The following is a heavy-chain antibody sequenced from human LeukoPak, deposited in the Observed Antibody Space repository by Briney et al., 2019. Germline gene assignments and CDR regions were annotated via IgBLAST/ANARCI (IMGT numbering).Heavy chain of an antibody. CDR2: ISSSSSTI. Sequence: GGSLRLSCAASGFTFSSYSMNWVRQAPGKGLEWVSYISSSSSTIYYADSVKGRFTISRDNAKNSLYLQMNSLRAEDTAVYYCARGVKADFDYWGQGTLVTVSS. J-gene: IGHJ4*02. V-gene: IGHV3-48*01. CDR1: GFTFSSYS. D-gene: IGHD3-16*02. CDR3: ARGVKADFDY.